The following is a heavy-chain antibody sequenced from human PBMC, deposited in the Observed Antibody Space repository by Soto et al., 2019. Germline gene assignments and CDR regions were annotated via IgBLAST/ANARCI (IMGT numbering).Heavy chain of an antibody. V-gene: IGHV1-3*01. D-gene: IGHD4-17*01. Sequence: ASVKVSCKAPGYTFTSYAMHWARQAPGQRLEWMGWINAGNGNTKYSQKFQGRVTITRDTSASTAYMELSSLRSEDTAVYYCARDHDYGDYDAFDIWGQGTMVTVSS. CDR2: INAGNGNT. CDR1: GYTFTSYA. J-gene: IGHJ3*02. CDR3: ARDHDYGDYDAFDI.